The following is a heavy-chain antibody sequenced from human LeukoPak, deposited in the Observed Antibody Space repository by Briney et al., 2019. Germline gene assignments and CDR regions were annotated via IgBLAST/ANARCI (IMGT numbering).Heavy chain of an antibody. V-gene: IGHV4-30-2*01. CDR3: ARGYSDYPYYFDN. CDR1: GGSISSDTSS. D-gene: IGHD5-12*01. Sequence: PSQTLSLTCTVSGGSISSDTSSYNWTRQPPGKGLEWIGYIFHTGNTYYSPSLKSRVTIAIDMSKNQFSLKLSSVTAADTAVYYCARGYSDYPYYFDNWGQGTLVTVSS. CDR2: IFHTGNT. J-gene: IGHJ4*02.